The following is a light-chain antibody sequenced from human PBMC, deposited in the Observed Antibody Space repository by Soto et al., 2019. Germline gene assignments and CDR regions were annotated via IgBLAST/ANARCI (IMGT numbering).Light chain of an antibody. CDR3: MLYFGASQLV. CDR1: TGAVTSAYY. J-gene: IGLJ2*01. Sequence: QAVVTQEPSLTVSPGGTVTLTCASSTGAVTSAYYPNWFQQKPGQAPRALICSTSNKHSWTPARFSGSLLGGKAALTLSGVQPEDEAEYYCMLYFGASQLVFGGGTKLTVL. CDR2: STS. V-gene: IGLV7-43*01.